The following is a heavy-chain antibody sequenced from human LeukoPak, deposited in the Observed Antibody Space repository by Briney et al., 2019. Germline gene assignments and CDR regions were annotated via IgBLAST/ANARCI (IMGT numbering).Heavy chain of an antibody. CDR3: ARAVAGKYYYYYYGMDV. J-gene: IGHJ6*02. CDR1: GGSISSGDYY. D-gene: IGHD6-19*01. Sequence: PSQTLSLTCTVSGGSISSGDYYWSWIRQPPGKGLEWIGYIYYSGSTNYNPSLKSRVTISVDTSKNQFSLKLSSVTAADTAVYYCARAVAGKYYYYYYGMDVWGQGTTVTVSS. V-gene: IGHV4-30-4*01. CDR2: IYYSGST.